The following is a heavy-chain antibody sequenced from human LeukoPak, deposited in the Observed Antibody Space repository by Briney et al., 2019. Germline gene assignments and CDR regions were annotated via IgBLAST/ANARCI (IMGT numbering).Heavy chain of an antibody. J-gene: IGHJ4*02. Sequence: SETLSLTCTVSGDSISSYYRSCIRQPPGKGLEWIGNIFYSGSPNYNPSLKSRVTISVDTSKNQFSLKLSSVTAADTAVYYCARVDDYWGQGTLVTVSS. CDR1: GDSISSYY. CDR2: IFYSGSP. V-gene: IGHV4-59*12. CDR3: ARVDDY.